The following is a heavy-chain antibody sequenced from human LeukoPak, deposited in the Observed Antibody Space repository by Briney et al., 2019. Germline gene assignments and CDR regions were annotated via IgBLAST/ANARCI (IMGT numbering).Heavy chain of an antibody. V-gene: IGHV4-38-2*02. J-gene: IGHJ4*02. CDR3: SRHLGHLSSMSWVDS. CDR2: IYHGGST. CDR1: GYSISSGYS. D-gene: IGHD2-2*01. Sequence: SETLSLTCTVSGYSISSGYSWGWIRQTPGEGLEWIASIYHGGSTYYNPSFKSRVTISVDTSKNQFSLKLNSVTAADTAVYYCSRHLGHLSSMSWVDSWGQGTLVTVSS.